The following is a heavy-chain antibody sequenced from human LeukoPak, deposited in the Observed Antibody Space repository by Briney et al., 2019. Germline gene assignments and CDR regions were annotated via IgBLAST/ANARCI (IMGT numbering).Heavy chain of an antibody. CDR3: ARGTKFVGATEDY. CDR1: GFTFTTYS. D-gene: IGHD1-1*01. Sequence: GGSLRLSCAASGFTFTTYSMNWVRQAPGMGLEWVSSISNSSSYIYYADSVKGRFTIARDNAKNTLYLQMNSLRAEDTAVYYCARGTKFVGATEDYLGRERQLAVSS. V-gene: IGHV3-21*01. J-gene: IGHJ4*02. CDR2: ISNSSSYI.